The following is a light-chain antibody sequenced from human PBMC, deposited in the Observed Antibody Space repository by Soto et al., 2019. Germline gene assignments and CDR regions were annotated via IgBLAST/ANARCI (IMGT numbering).Light chain of an antibody. CDR3: QQYGSSLWT. V-gene: IGKV3-20*01. Sequence: NGLTNSPGTLALSPRERATLSCRASQSVSSSYLAWYQQKPGQAPRLCIYGASSRATGIPDRFSGSGSGTDFTLTISRLEPEDFAVYYCQQYGSSLWTFGQGTKVDI. CDR1: QSVSSSY. J-gene: IGKJ1*01. CDR2: GAS.